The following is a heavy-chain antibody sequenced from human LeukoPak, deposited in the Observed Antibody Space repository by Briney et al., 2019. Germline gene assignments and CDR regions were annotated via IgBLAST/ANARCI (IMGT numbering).Heavy chain of an antibody. J-gene: IGHJ4*02. V-gene: IGHV3-30*02. Sequence: PGGSLRLSCAASGFTFSNYGMHWVRQAPGKGLEWVAFIRYDGSNKFYADSVKGRFTISRDNSKNTLYLQMNSLRAEDTAVYYCAKAENYYDSSGYSYWGQGTLVTVSS. CDR3: AKAENYYDSSGYSY. D-gene: IGHD3-22*01. CDR1: GFTFSNYG. CDR2: IRYDGSNK.